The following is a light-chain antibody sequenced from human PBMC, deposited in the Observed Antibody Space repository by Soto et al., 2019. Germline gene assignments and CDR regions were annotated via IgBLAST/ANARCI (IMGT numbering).Light chain of an antibody. CDR2: ANS. V-gene: IGLV1-40*01. CDR3: QSYDSSLSVGV. J-gene: IGLJ3*02. CDR1: SSNTGAGYD. Sequence: QSVLTQPPSVSGAPGQRVTISCTGSSSNTGAGYDVHWYQQFPGTVPKLLIYANSNRPSGVPDRFSGSKSGTSASLVITGLQAEDEADYYCQSYDSSLSVGVFGGGTKLTVL.